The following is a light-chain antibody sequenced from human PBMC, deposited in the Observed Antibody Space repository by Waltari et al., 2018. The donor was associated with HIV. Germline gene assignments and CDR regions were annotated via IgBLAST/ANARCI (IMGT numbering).Light chain of an antibody. Sequence: QSVLTQPPSVSAAPGQTVTISCSGSSSTLANDYVSWYQHVPGAAPKLLIYDINKRPSVVPDRCSGSRSGTSATLDITVLQTGDEADYYCGTWFPSLSVGVFVGGSNLTVL. V-gene: IGLV1-51*01. CDR3: GTWFPSLSVGV. J-gene: IGLJ2*01. CDR2: DIN. CDR1: SSTLANDY.